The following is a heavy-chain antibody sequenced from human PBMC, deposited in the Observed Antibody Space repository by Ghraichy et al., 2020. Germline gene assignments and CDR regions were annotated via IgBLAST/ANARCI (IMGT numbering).Heavy chain of an antibody. D-gene: IGHD6-19*01. V-gene: IGHV3-23*01. CDR2: ISGSGGST. Sequence: GGSLRLSCAASGFTFSSYAMSWVRQAPGKGLEWVSAISGSGGSTYYADSVKGRFTISRDNSKNTLYLQMNSLRAEDTAVYYCAKDRSHIAVAGQGWFDPWGQGTLVTVSS. CDR1: GFTFSSYA. J-gene: IGHJ5*02. CDR3: AKDRSHIAVAGQGWFDP.